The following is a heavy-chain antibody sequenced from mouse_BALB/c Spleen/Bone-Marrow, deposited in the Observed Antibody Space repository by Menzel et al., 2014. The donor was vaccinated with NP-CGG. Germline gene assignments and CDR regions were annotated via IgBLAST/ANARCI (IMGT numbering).Heavy chain of an antibody. CDR2: INPSNGRT. V-gene: IGHV1S81*02. Sequence: VQLQQSGAELVKPGASVKLSCKASGYTFTSYWMHWVKQRPGQGLEWIGEINPSNGRTNYSEKFKGKATFTADTSSNTAYMQLSSLTSEDSAVYYCARSTGTWDYWGQGTTLTVSS. CDR3: ARSTGTWDY. CDR1: GYTFTSYW. J-gene: IGHJ2*01. D-gene: IGHD4-1*02.